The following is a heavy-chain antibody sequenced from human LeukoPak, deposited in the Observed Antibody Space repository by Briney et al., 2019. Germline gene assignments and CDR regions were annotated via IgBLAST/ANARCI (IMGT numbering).Heavy chain of an antibody. Sequence: GGSLRLSCAASGFPFNAYWMTWVRQAPGKGLERVANIRQDGDTKYYVDSVKGRFTISRDNAMNSLHLQMNSLRAEDTAIYYCARSLPYGTTWYGRSDFWGQGTLVTVSS. CDR3: ARSLPYGTTWYGRSDF. CDR2: IRQDGDTK. J-gene: IGHJ4*02. CDR1: GFPFNAYW. V-gene: IGHV3-7*03. D-gene: IGHD6-13*01.